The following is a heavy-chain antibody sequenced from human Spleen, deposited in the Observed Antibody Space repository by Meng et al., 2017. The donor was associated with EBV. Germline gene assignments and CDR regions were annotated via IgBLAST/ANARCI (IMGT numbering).Heavy chain of an antibody. CDR1: GGSMRRGSYY. J-gene: IGHJ4*02. V-gene: IGHV4-39*06. Sequence: RLQLPESGPGLVKPSETLSPTCTVSGGSMRRGSYYWGWIRQSPGKGLEWIGNIYYSGSTYYNPSLKSRVTISVDTSKNQFALKLSSVTAADTAVYFCAKDGVGTRGYFDHWGQGALVTVSS. CDR2: IYYSGST. CDR3: AKDGVGTRGYFDH. D-gene: IGHD3-3*01.